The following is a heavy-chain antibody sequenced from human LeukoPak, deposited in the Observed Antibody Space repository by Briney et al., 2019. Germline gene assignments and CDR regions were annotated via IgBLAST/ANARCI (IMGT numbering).Heavy chain of an antibody. V-gene: IGHV1-8*02. CDR2: ISPNSGNT. Sequence: ASVKVSCKASGYTFTGYYMHWVRQAPGQGLEWMGWISPNSGNTGYAQKFQGRVTMTRNTSISTAYMELSSLRSEDTAVYYCARAGGYCGRISCPYYFDYWGQGSLVAVSS. CDR1: GYTFTGYY. D-gene: IGHD2-15*01. CDR3: ARAGGYCGRISCPYYFDY. J-gene: IGHJ4*02.